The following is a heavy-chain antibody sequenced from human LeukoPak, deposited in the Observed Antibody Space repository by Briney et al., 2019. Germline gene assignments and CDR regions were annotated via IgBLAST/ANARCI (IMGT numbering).Heavy chain of an antibody. CDR1: Y. Sequence: YWSWIRQPPGKXLEWXGEINHSGSTNYNPSLKSRVTISVDTSKNQFSLKLSSVTAADTAVYYCARGRTYYYDSSGYYYLDYWGQGTLVTVSS. D-gene: IGHD3-22*01. CDR2: INHSGST. CDR3: ARGRTYYYDSSGYYYLDY. J-gene: IGHJ4*02. V-gene: IGHV4-34*01.